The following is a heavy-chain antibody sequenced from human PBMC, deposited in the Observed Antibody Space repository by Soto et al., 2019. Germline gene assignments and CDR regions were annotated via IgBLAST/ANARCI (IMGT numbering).Heavy chain of an antibody. Sequence: SETLSLTCSVSGDSISGHYWYWIRQPQGKGLEWIGYIFYSGSTNYNPSLESRVTISIDKSKNHFSLRLSSVTAADTAVYYCTKKCSGYWYDDFWGQGTLVTVSS. CDR3: TKKCSGYWYDDF. J-gene: IGHJ4*02. D-gene: IGHD1-1*01. CDR2: IFYSGST. CDR1: GDSISGHY. V-gene: IGHV4-59*08.